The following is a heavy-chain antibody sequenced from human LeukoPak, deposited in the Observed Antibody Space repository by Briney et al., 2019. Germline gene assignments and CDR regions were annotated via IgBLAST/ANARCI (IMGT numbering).Heavy chain of an antibody. Sequence: GGSLRLSCAASGFTFSSYGMHWVRQAPGKGLEWVAFIRYDGSNKYYADSVKGRFTISRDNSKNTLYLQMNSLRAEDTAVYYCAKAMGYGDSNWFDPWGQGTLVTVSS. V-gene: IGHV3-30*02. CDR1: GFTFSSYG. CDR2: IRYDGSNK. J-gene: IGHJ5*02. CDR3: AKAMGYGDSNWFDP. D-gene: IGHD4-17*01.